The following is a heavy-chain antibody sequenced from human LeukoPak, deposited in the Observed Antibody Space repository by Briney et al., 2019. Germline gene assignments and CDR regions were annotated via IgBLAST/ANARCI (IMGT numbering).Heavy chain of an antibody. V-gene: IGHV4-34*01. J-gene: IGHJ6*02. CDR3: ARGSIGYYYDSSGYYYRQRYYYGMDV. Sequence: SETLSLTCAVYGGSFGGYYWSWIRQPPGKGLEWIGEINHSGSTNYNPSLKSRVTISVDTSKNQLSLKLSSVTAADTAVYYCARGSIGYYYDSSGYYYRQRYYYGMDVWGQGTTVTVSS. D-gene: IGHD3-22*01. CDR1: GGSFGGYY. CDR2: INHSGST.